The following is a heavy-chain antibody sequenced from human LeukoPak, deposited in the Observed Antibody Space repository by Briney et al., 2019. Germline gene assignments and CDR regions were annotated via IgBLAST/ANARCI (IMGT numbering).Heavy chain of an antibody. CDR2: VSHTSSGK. Sequence: GGSLRLSCEASGFSLNRYAMSGVRQAQGRGLEWVATVSHTSSGKHYADSVRGRITVSRDNSQSTLYLQMNSLRDEDSAVYFCAKTPDVVIEVVGTTFDSWGRGTLVTVS. CDR3: AKTPDVVIEVVGTTFDS. D-gene: IGHD6-19*01. V-gene: IGHV3-23*01. CDR1: GFSLNRYA. J-gene: IGHJ4*02.